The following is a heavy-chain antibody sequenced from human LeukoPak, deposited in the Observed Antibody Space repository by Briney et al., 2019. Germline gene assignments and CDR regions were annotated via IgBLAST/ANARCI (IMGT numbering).Heavy chain of an antibody. CDR3: AREVIAVAANNWFDP. J-gene: IGHJ5*02. CDR2: INPSGGST. V-gene: IGHV1-46*01. CDR1: GYTFTSYY. Sequence: ASVTVSFTASGYTFTSYYMHWVRQAPGQGLEWMGIINPSGGSTSYAQKFQGRVTMTRGTSTSTVYMELSSLRSEDTAVYYCAREVIAVAANNWFDPWGQGTLVTVSS. D-gene: IGHD6-19*01.